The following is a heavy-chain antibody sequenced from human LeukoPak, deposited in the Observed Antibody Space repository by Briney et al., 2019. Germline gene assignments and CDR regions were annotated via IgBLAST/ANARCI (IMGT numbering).Heavy chain of an antibody. CDR3: ARDPHYYGSGSSFLYYFDY. CDR2: ISAYNGNT. V-gene: IGHV1-18*01. Sequence: ASVTVSCKASGYTFTIYGISWVRQAPGQGLEWMGWISAYNGNTNYAQKLQGRVTMTTDTSTSTAYMELRSLRSDDTAVYYCARDPHYYGSGSSFLYYFDYWGQGTLVTVSS. D-gene: IGHD3-10*01. CDR1: GYTFTIYG. J-gene: IGHJ4*02.